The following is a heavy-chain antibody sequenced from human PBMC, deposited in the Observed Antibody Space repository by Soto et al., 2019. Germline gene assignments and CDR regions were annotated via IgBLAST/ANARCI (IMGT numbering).Heavy chain of an antibody. J-gene: IGHJ4*02. CDR2: IIPIFGTA. D-gene: IGHD3-3*01. V-gene: IGHV1-69*13. CDR3: ARDLRRSGYYTRGDYYFDY. Sequence: GASVKVSCKASGGTFSSYAISWVRQAPGQGLEWMGGIIPIFGTANYAQKFQGRVTITADESTSTAYMELSSLRSEDTAVYYCARDLRRSGYYTRGDYYFDYWGQGTLVTVSS. CDR1: GGTFSSYA.